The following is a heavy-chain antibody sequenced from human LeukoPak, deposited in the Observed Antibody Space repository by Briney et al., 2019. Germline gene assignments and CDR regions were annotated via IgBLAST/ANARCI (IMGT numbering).Heavy chain of an antibody. V-gene: IGHV3-23*01. CDR2: ISGSGGST. CDR3: ARVWYSNWFDP. Sequence: GGSLRLSCAASGFTFSDYYMSWVRQAPGKGLEWVSAISGSGGSTYYADSVKGRFTISRDNSKNTLYLQMNSLRAEDTAVYYCARVWYSNWFDPWGQGTLVTVSS. J-gene: IGHJ5*02. D-gene: IGHD2-21*01. CDR1: GFTFSDYY.